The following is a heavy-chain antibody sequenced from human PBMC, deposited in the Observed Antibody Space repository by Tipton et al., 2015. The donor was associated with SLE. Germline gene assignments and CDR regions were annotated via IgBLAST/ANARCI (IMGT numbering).Heavy chain of an antibody. J-gene: IGHJ5*02. V-gene: IGHV4-59*01. CDR3: ARLEDPFGIFGVPKGWFDP. Sequence: LRLSCTVSGGSISGYYWSWIRQPPGKGLEWIGYIYYSGSTHYNPSLKSRVTMSVDTSKNQFSLKLTSVTAADTAVYYCARLEDPFGIFGVPKGWFDPWGQGTLVTVSS. CDR1: GGSISGYY. CDR2: IYYSGST. D-gene: IGHD3-3*01.